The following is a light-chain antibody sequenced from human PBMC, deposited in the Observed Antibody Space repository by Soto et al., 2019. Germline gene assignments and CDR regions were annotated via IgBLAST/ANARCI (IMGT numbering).Light chain of an antibody. CDR1: SGDVGSYNL. CDR2: EVT. Sequence: QSVLTRPASVSGSPGQSITIPCTGTSGDVGSYNLVSWYQQHPGKAPKLLIYEVTERPSGVSNRFSGSKSGNTASLTISGLQPDDEADYYCCSYAGNSEVFGGGAKVTVL. CDR3: CSYAGNSEV. J-gene: IGLJ1*01. V-gene: IGLV2-23*02.